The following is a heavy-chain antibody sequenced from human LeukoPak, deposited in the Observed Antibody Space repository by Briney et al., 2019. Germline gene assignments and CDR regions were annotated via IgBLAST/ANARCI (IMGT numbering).Heavy chain of an antibody. CDR2: IRYDGSNK. CDR3: AKGLDYFYYYYMAV. D-gene: IGHD3/OR15-3a*01. Sequence: GGSLRLSCADSGFTFSSYAMQWVRQAPGKELEWVVFIRYDGSNKYYADSVKGRFTISRDNSKNTLYLQMNSLRAEDTAVYYCAKGLDYFYYYYMAVWGKRTTVTVSS. V-gene: IGHV3-30*02. CDR1: GFTFSSYA. J-gene: IGHJ6*03.